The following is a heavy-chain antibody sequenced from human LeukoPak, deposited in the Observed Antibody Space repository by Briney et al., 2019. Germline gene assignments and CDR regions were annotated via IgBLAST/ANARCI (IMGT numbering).Heavy chain of an antibody. J-gene: IGHJ4*02. D-gene: IGHD5-18*01. CDR1: GFTFSSYS. Sequence: GGSLRLSCAASGFTFSSYSMNWVRQAPGKELEWVSSISSSSSYIYYADSVKGRFTISRDNAKNSLYLQMNSLRAEDTAVYYCARRTTAMALDYWGQGTLVTVSS. CDR3: ARRTTAMALDY. V-gene: IGHV3-21*03. CDR2: ISSSSSYI.